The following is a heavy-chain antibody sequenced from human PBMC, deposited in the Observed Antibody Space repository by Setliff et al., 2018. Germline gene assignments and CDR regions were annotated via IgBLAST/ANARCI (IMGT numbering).Heavy chain of an antibody. V-gene: IGHV1-69*13. CDR3: ARSGLGGSPQYFFDS. Sequence: SVKVSCKASGYTFTDYYMHWVQQAPGKGLEWMGGIIPIFGTANYAQKFQGRVTITADESTSTAYMELSSLRSEDTAMYYCARSGLGGSPQYFFDSWGQGTLVTVSS. D-gene: IGHD2-15*01. J-gene: IGHJ4*02. CDR2: IIPIFGTA. CDR1: GYTFTDYY.